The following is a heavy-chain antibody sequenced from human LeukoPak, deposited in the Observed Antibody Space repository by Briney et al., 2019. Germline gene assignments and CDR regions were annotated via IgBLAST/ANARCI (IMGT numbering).Heavy chain of an antibody. V-gene: IGHV3-21*01. Sequence: GGSLRLSCAASGFTFSSYSMNWVRQAPGKGLEWVSSISSSSSYIYYADSVKGRFTISRDNAKNSLYLQMNSLRAEDTAVYYCARDHQRGYSYGTGYWGQGTLVTVSS. CDR2: ISSSSSYI. D-gene: IGHD5-18*01. J-gene: IGHJ4*02. CDR3: ARDHQRGYSYGTGY. CDR1: GFTFSSYS.